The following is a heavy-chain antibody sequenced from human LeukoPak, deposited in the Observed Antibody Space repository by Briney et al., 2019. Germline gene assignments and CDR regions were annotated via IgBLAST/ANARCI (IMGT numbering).Heavy chain of an antibody. D-gene: IGHD4-17*01. Sequence: GGSLRLSCAASGFTFDDHIMHWVRQAPGKGLEWISLISWDGAGAYYAASVNGRFAISRDNMKKSLYLQMNSLTSEDTAVYYCAKGQYRDTWSHIDYWRQGTLVTVSP. CDR2: ISWDGAGA. V-gene: IGHV3-43*01. CDR1: GFTFDDHI. J-gene: IGHJ4*02. CDR3: AKGQYRDTWSHIDY.